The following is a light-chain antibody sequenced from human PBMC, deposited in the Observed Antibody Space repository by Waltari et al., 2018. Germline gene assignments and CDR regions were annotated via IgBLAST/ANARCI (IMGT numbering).Light chain of an antibody. CDR1: SSHGAGVKY. V-gene: IGLV2-11*01. CDR3: CSYTSSYVV. Sequence: QSALTQPRSVSGSPGQLVSTSSTGSSSHGAGVKYVSWYQPHSGKAPNLMICDVSKRPSGVPDRFSGSKSGNTASLTISGLQAEDEADYYCCSYTSSYVVFGGGTKLTVL. CDR2: DVS. J-gene: IGLJ2*01.